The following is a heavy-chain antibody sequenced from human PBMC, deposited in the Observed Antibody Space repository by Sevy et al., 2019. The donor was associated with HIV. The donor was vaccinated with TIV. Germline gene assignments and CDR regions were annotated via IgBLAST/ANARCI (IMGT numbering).Heavy chain of an antibody. CDR2: ISSSSSYI. CDR3: ARDRLNYCSSTSCYGVMVGKNYYYYGMDV. CDR1: GFTFSSYS. V-gene: IGHV3-21*01. D-gene: IGHD2-2*01. Sequence: GGSLRLSCAASGFTFSSYSMNWVRQAPGKGLEWVSSISSSSSYIYYADSVKGRFTISRDNAKNSLYLQMNSLRAEDTVVYYCARDRLNYCSSTSCYGVMVGKNYYYYGMDVWGQGTTVTVSS. J-gene: IGHJ6*02.